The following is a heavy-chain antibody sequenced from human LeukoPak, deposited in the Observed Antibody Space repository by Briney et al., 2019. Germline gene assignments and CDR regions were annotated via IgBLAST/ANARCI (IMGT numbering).Heavy chain of an antibody. CDR1: GYTFTSYA. Sequence: ASVKVSCKASGYTFTSYAMHWVRQAPGQRLEWMGRINAGNGNTKYSQKFQGRVTITRDTSASTAYMELSSLRSEDTAVYYCARRGGICGGDCSDAFDIWGQGTMVTVPS. J-gene: IGHJ3*02. V-gene: IGHV1-3*01. CDR3: ARRGGICGGDCSDAFDI. CDR2: INAGNGNT. D-gene: IGHD2-21*02.